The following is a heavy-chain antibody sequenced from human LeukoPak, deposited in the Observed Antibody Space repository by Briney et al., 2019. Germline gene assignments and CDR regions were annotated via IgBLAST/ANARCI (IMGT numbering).Heavy chain of an antibody. V-gene: IGHV3-23*01. CDR1: DFTFSRYA. J-gene: IGHJ4*02. CDR3: AREVEHSGSPFDY. Sequence: GGSLRLSCAAPDFTFSRYAMSWVRQAPGKGLEWVSGISGSGATTYYADSVKGRFTISRDNSKNTLYLQMNSLRAEDTAVYYCAREVEHSGSPFDYWGQGTLVTVSS. CDR2: ISGSGATT. D-gene: IGHD1-26*01.